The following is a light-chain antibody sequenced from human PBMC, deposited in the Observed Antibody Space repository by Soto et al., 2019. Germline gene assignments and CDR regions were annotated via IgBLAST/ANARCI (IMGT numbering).Light chain of an antibody. CDR2: DVS. CDR3: QQYNNWPFS. CDR1: ESVSSK. Sequence: EIVVTQSPATLSLSPWEIATLSCRASESVSSKLVWYQQKPGQAPRLLIYDVSIRATGVPARFSATGSETDFTLTISGLQSEDSAVYFCQQYNNWPFSFGQGTRLEIK. J-gene: IGKJ5*01. V-gene: IGKV3-15*01.